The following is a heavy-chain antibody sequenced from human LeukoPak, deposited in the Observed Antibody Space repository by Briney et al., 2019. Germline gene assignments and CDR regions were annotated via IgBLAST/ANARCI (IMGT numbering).Heavy chain of an antibody. Sequence: GGSLRLSCAASGFTFSSYWMHWVRQAPGKGLVWVSRINSDGSSTSYADSVKGRFTISRDNAKNTLYLQMNSLRAEDTAVYDCARAGYFDWLLDYWGQGTLVTVSS. J-gene: IGHJ4*02. CDR1: GFTFSSYW. V-gene: IGHV3-74*01. CDR3: ARAGYFDWLLDY. D-gene: IGHD3-9*01. CDR2: INSDGSST.